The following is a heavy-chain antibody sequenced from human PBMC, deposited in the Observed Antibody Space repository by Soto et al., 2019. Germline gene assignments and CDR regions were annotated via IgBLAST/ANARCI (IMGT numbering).Heavy chain of an antibody. CDR1: GFPFSRYS. Sequence: GGSLRLSCEASGFPFSRYSLNWVRQAPGKGLEWVSSISSGGNDISYAESVEGRFFTSIDNVNNVLYLDINNLRPEDTAVYYCARMAYWGQGTLVTVS. CDR3: ARMAY. CDR2: ISSGGNDI. V-gene: IGHV3-21*06. J-gene: IGHJ4*02.